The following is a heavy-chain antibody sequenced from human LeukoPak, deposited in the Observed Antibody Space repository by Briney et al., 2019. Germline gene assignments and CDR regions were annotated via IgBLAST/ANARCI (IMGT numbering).Heavy chain of an antibody. V-gene: IGHV3-23*01. D-gene: IGHD1-26*01. J-gene: IGHJ4*02. CDR2: ITDSGGTT. Sequence: GGSLRLSCAASGFTFSNYAMSWVRQAPGKGLEWVSTITDSGGTTFYADSVKGRFTISRDNFKNTVYLQMNSLRAGDTAVYYCAKLWRGSHPRYFDHWGQGTLVTVSS. CDR3: AKLWRGSHPRYFDH. CDR1: GFTFSNYA.